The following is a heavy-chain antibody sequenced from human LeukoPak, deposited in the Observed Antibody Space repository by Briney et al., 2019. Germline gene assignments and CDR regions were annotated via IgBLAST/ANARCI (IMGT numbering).Heavy chain of an antibody. CDR2: INPNSGGT. Sequence: ASVKVSCKASGYTFTGYYMHWVRQAPGQGLEWMGWINPNSGGTNYAQKLQGRVTMTTDTSTSTAYMELRSLRSDDTAVYYCARGGDYGVWGFDPWGQGTLVTVSS. CDR1: GYTFTGYY. J-gene: IGHJ5*02. D-gene: IGHD4-17*01. V-gene: IGHV1-2*02. CDR3: ARGGDYGVWGFDP.